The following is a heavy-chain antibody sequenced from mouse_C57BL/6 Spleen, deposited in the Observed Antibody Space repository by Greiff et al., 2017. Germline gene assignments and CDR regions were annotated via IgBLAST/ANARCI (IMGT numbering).Heavy chain of an antibody. CDR2: ISYDGSN. J-gene: IGHJ4*01. D-gene: IGHD2-3*01. Sequence: EVKLQESGPGLVKPSQSLSLTCSVTGYSITSGYYWNWIRQFPGNKLEWMGYISYDGSNNYNPSLKNRISITHDTSKNQFFLKLNSVTTEDTATYYCARDDGLMDYWGQGTSVTVSS. CDR3: ARDDGLMDY. V-gene: IGHV3-6*01. CDR1: GYSITSGYY.